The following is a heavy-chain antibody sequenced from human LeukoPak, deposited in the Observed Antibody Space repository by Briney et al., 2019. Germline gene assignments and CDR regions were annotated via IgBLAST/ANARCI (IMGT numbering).Heavy chain of an antibody. CDR2: ISAYNDNT. Sequence: ASVKVSCKASGYTFTSYGICWVRQASGQGLEWMGWISAYNDNTNYAQKLQGRVTMTTDTSTSTAYMELRSLRSDDTAVYYCARGVLDTAMAHDAFDIWGQGTMVTVSS. D-gene: IGHD5-18*01. J-gene: IGHJ3*02. CDR1: GYTFTSYG. CDR3: ARGVLDTAMAHDAFDI. V-gene: IGHV1-18*01.